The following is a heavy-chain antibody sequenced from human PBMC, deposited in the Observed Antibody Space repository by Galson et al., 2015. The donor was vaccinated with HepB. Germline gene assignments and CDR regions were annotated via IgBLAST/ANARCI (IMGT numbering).Heavy chain of an antibody. J-gene: IGHJ4*02. D-gene: IGHD1-1*01. CDR1: GFTFSDYA. V-gene: IGHV3-64*02. CDR3: ARERYSVLNFDAFDS. CDR2: LSSNGAST. Sequence: SLRLSCAASGFTFSDYAMHWVRQAPGRGLEYVSGLSSNGASTYYADSVKGRFTISRDNSKNRLYLQMGSLRAEDMAVYYCARERYSVLNFDAFDSWGQGTLVTVSS.